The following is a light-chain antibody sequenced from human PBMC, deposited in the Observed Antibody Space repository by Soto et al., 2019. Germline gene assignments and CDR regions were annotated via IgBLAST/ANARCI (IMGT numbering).Light chain of an antibody. CDR3: QQYNNWPPIT. Sequence: EIVMTQSPATLSVSPGERATLSCRASQSVSSNLAWYQQKPGQAPRLLIYDASTRTTGIPARFSGSGSGTGFTLTISSLQSEDFAVYYCQQYNNWPPITFGQGTRLEIK. V-gene: IGKV3-15*01. J-gene: IGKJ5*01. CDR1: QSVSSN. CDR2: DAS.